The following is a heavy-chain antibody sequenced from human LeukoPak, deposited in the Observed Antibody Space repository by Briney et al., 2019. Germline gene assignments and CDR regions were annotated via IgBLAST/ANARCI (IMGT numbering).Heavy chain of an antibody. CDR1: GYTFTSYG. J-gene: IGHJ5*02. V-gene: IGHV1-18*01. CDR2: ISAYNGNT. CDR3: ARVATSMVRGVIMTFDP. D-gene: IGHD3-10*01. Sequence: ASVKVSCKASGYTFTSYGISWVRQAPGQGLEWMGWISAYNGNTNYAQKLQGRATMTTDTSTSTAYMELSRLRSDDTAVYYCARVATSMVRGVIMTFDPWGQGTLVTVSS.